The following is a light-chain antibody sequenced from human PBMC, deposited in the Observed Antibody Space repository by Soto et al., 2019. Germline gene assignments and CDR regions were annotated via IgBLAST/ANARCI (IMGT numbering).Light chain of an antibody. CDR1: SSNIGGNS. J-gene: IGLJ1*01. CDR3: GSWDSSLSAYV. Sequence: SVLTQPPSLSAAPGQKVTISRSGSSSNIGGNSVSWYQQLPGTAPKLLIYDDNKRPSGIPDRFSGSKSGTSATLGITGFQTGDEADYYCGSWDSSLSAYVFGTGSKVTVL. CDR2: DDN. V-gene: IGLV1-51*01.